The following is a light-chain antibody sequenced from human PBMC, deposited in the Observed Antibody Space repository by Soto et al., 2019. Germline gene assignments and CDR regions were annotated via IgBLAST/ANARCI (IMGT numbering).Light chain of an antibody. CDR1: SSDVGSYKF. CDR3: SSYISILPVYV. Sequence: QSALTQPASVSGSPGQSITISCTGSSSDVGSYKFVSWYQQHPGKAPKLMLYDVSNRPSGISNRFSGSTSGNTASLTISGLQAEDEADYYCSSYISILPVYVFGTGTKFPVL. CDR2: DVS. V-gene: IGLV2-14*01. J-gene: IGLJ1*01.